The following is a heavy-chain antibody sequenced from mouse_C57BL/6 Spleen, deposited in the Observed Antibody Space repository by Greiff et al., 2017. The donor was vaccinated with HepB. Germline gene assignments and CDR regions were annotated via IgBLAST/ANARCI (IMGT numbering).Heavy chain of an antibody. V-gene: IGHV5-17*01. CDR3: ASAYGSSPYYAMDY. CDR2: ISSGSSTI. D-gene: IGHD1-1*01. CDR1: GFTFSDYG. J-gene: IGHJ4*01. Sequence: EVQLKESGGGLVKPGGSLKLSCAASGFTFSDYGMHWVRQAPEKGLEWVAYISSGSSTIYYADTVKGRFTISRDNAKNTLFLQMTSLRSEDTAMYYCASAYGSSPYYAMDYWGQGTAVTVSS.